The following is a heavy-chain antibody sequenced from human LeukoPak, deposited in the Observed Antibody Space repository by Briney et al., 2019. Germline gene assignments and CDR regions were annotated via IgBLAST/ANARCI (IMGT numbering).Heavy chain of an antibody. V-gene: IGHV4-59*01. Sequence: SETLSLTCTVSGGSISSYYWSWIRQPPGKGLEWIGYIYYSGSTNYNPSLESRVTISVDTSKNQFSLKLSSVTAADTAVYYCARQLNYYDSSGYYLAYFDYWGQGTLVTVSS. CDR2: IYYSGST. CDR1: GGSISSYY. CDR3: ARQLNYYDSSGYYLAYFDY. D-gene: IGHD3-22*01. J-gene: IGHJ4*02.